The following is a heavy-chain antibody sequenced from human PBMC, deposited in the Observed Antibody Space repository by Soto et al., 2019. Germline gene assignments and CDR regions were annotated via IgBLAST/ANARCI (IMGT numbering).Heavy chain of an antibody. CDR3: PRGSRRFLEWLPADY. CDR2: ISYDGSNK. J-gene: IGHJ4*02. CDR1: GFTFSSYA. D-gene: IGHD3-3*01. V-gene: IGHV3-30-3*01. Sequence: GGSLRLSCAASGFTFSSYAMHWVRQAPGKGLEWVAVISYDGSNKYYADSVKGRFTISRDNSKNTLYLQMNSLRAEDTAVYYCPRGSRRFLEWLPADYWGQGTMVTVYS.